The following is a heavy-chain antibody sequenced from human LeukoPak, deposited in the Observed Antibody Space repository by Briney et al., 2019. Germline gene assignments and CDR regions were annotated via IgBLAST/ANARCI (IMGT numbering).Heavy chain of an antibody. D-gene: IGHD3-3*01. CDR1: GFTLSSNY. CDR2: IYSGGST. J-gene: IGHJ3*02. V-gene: IGHV3-66*02. Sequence: GGSLRLSCAASGFTLSSNYMSWVRQAPGKGLEWVSVIYSGGSTYYPDSVKGRFTISRDNSKNTLYLQMNSLRAEDTAVYYCARDLAPIYYDFWSGYYRNAFDIWGQGTMVTVSS. CDR3: ARDLAPIYYDFWSGYYRNAFDI.